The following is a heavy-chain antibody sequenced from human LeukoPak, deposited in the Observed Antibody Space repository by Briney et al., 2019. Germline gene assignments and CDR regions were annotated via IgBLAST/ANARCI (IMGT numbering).Heavy chain of an antibody. CDR2: IKKDGSER. Sequence: GGSLRLSCAASGFTFSSYWMNWVRQAPGKGLEWVANIKKDGSERYYVDSVKGRFTISRDNTKKSLYLQMNTLRAEDTAVYYCARHIAAAGLDWGQGTLVTVSS. CDR1: GFTFSSYW. CDR3: ARHIAAAGLD. V-gene: IGHV3-7*01. J-gene: IGHJ4*02. D-gene: IGHD6-13*01.